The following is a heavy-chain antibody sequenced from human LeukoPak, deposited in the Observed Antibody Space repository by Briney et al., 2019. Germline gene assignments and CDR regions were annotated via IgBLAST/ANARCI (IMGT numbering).Heavy chain of an antibody. CDR3: AREGLSGWPGYYYYGMDV. D-gene: IGHD6-19*01. Sequence: SETLSLTCTVSGGSISSYYWSWIRQPPGKGLEWIGYIYYSGSTNYNPSLKSRVTISVDTSKNQFSLKLSSVTAPDTAVYYCAREGLSGWPGYYYYGMDVWGQGTTVTVSS. V-gene: IGHV4-59*01. CDR1: GGSISSYY. CDR2: IYYSGST. J-gene: IGHJ6*02.